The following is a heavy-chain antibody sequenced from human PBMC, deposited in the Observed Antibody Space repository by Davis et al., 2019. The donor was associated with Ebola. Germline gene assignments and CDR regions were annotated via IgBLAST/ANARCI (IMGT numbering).Heavy chain of an antibody. CDR2: INHSGRT. J-gene: IGHJ6*02. Sequence: MPSETLSLTCAVYGVSFSGYYWNWIRQPPGKGLEWIGEINHSGRTHYNPSLKSRVTMSVDTSKNQFSLRVRSVTAADTAVYYCARGGGYGGYGMDVWGQGTTVTVSS. CDR3: ARGGGYGGYGMDV. CDR1: GVSFSGYY. D-gene: IGHD6-25*01. V-gene: IGHV4-34*01.